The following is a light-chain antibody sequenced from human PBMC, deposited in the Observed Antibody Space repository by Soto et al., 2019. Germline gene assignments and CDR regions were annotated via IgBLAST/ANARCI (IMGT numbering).Light chain of an antibody. CDR3: QHWTEYSWT. CDR2: KTS. CDR1: QSLTTW. V-gene: IGKV1-5*03. J-gene: IGKJ1*01. Sequence: DIHMTQSPSTLSASVGDRVTITCRASQSLTTWLAWYQQKPGKAPNLLIYKTSSLESGVPSRFSGSGSGTEFTLTISSLQPDDFATYYCQHWTEYSWTFGQGTKVEVK.